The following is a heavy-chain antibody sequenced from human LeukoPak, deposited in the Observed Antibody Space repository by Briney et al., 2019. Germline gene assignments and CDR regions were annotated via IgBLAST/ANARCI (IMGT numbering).Heavy chain of an antibody. J-gene: IGHJ4*02. Sequence: GSLRPSFAASGFTFSGYEMNWVRQAPGKGLEWVSYISSSGSTIYYADSVKGRFTISRDNAKNSLYLQMNSLRAEDTAVYYCASSYGGGYTNLYSRFAYWGQGTLVTVS. D-gene: IGHD2-21*01. V-gene: IGHV3-48*03. CDR3: ASSYGGGYTNLYSRFAY. CDR2: ISSSGSTI. CDR1: GFTFSGYE.